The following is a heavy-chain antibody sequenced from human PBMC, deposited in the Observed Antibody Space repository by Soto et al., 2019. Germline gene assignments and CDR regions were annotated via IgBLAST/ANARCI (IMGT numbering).Heavy chain of an antibody. Sequence: PGGSLRLSCAASGFSFSDYYMSCIRQAPGKGLEWVSYISSSDNTIYYADSVKGRFTISRDNAKNPLYLQMNSLRAEDTAMYYCARYSSGSYSHFEYWGQGTMVTVSS. CDR3: ARYSSGSYSHFEY. V-gene: IGHV3-11*01. J-gene: IGHJ4*02. CDR1: GFSFSDYY. CDR2: ISSSDNTI. D-gene: IGHD2-21*01.